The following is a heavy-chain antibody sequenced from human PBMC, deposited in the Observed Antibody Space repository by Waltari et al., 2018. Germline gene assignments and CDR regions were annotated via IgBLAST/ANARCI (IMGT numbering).Heavy chain of an antibody. V-gene: IGHV4-39*07. CDR2: IYSRGFP. CDR3: VRSDGYDWKYYFDY. Sequence: HLQESGPGLVRPSETLSLTCNVSGVSITGSKYYWGWIRLPPGKGPEWIGSIYSRGFPYVNPSLKSRVTISIDSSENQFSLKLTSMRAADTAVYFCVRSDGYDWKYYFDYWGQGTLVTVSS. D-gene: IGHD1-1*01. J-gene: IGHJ4*02. CDR1: GVSITGSKYY.